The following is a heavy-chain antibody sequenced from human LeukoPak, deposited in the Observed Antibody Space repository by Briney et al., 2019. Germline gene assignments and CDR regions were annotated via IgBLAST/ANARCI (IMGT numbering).Heavy chain of an antibody. Sequence: ASVKVSCKASGYTFTSYGISWVRQAPGQGLEWMGWISAYNGNTNYAQKLQGRVTMTTDTSTSTAYMELRSLRSDDTAVYYCARFKWFGELDYYYMDVWGKGTTVTVSS. D-gene: IGHD3-10*01. CDR3: ARFKWFGELDYYYMDV. CDR1: GYTFTSYG. J-gene: IGHJ6*03. CDR2: ISAYNGNT. V-gene: IGHV1-18*01.